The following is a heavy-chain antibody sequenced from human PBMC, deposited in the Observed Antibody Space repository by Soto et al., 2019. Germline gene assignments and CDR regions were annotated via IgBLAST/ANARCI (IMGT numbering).Heavy chain of an antibody. D-gene: IGHD4-17*01. V-gene: IGHV1-18*01. J-gene: IGHJ6*03. Sequence: VASVKVSCKASGYTFTSYGISWVRQAPGQGLEWMGWISAYNGNTNYAQKLQGRVTMTTDTSTSTAYMELRSLRSDDTAVYYCAREKRGNGVYYYYYYMDGWGKGTTVTSP. CDR1: GYTFTSYG. CDR3: AREKRGNGVYYYYYYMDG. CDR2: ISAYNGNT.